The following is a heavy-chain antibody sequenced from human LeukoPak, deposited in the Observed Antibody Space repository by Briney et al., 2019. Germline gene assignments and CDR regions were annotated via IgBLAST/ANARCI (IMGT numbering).Heavy chain of an antibody. Sequence: SETLSLTCTVSGGSISGFYWSWIRQPPGKGLEWIGNIYSSGSTNYNPSLKSRVTISVDTSKNLLSLNLTSVTAADTAVYYCSRQSGAFCPFGYWGQGTLVTVAS. V-gene: IGHV4-59*08. CDR2: IYSSGST. J-gene: IGHJ4*02. CDR3: SRQSGAFCPFGY. D-gene: IGHD2-15*01. CDR1: GGSISGFY.